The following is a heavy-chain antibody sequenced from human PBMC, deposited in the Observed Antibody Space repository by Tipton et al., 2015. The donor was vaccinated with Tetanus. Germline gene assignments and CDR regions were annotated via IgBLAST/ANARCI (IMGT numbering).Heavy chain of an antibody. CDR3: AREQKIQQWLVDYYYYGMDV. Sequence: QSGAEVKKPGASVKVSCKASGYTFTSYGISWVRQAPGQGLERKGWISAYNGNTNYAQKLQGRVTMTTDTSTSTAYMELRSLRSEDTAVYYCAREQKIQQWLVDYYYYGMDVWGQGTTVTVSS. V-gene: IGHV1-18*01. J-gene: IGHJ6*02. CDR2: ISAYNGNT. D-gene: IGHD6-19*01. CDR1: GYTFTSYG.